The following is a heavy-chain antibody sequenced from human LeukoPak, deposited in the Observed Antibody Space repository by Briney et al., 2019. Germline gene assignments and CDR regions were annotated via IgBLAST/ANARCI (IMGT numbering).Heavy chain of an antibody. CDR1: GFTFSSYS. V-gene: IGHV3-21*01. Sequence: GGSLRLSCAASGFTFSSYSMNWVRQAPGKGLEWVSSISSSSSYIYYADSVKGRFTISRDNAKNSLYLQMNSLRAEDTAVYYCAREYVMITFGGVIVPDAFDIWGQGTMVTVSS. J-gene: IGHJ3*02. D-gene: IGHD3-16*02. CDR3: AREYVMITFGGVIVPDAFDI. CDR2: ISSSSSYI.